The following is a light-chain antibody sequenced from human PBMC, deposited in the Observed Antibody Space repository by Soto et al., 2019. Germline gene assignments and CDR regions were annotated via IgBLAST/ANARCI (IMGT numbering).Light chain of an antibody. Sequence: QSALTQPPSVSGSPGQSVTISCTRTSSDIGSYDRVSWYQQPPGTAPRLMIYEVTNRPSGVPDRFSGSKSGNTASLTISGLQPEDETDYYCNSFTTSKTYIFGTGTKVTVL. CDR2: EVT. CDR3: NSFTTSKTYI. V-gene: IGLV2-18*02. J-gene: IGLJ1*01. CDR1: SSDIGSYDR.